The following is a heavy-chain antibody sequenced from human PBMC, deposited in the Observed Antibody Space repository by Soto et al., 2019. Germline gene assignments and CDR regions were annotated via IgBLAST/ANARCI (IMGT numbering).Heavy chain of an antibody. CDR2: IDPSDSYT. Sequence: HGESLKISCKGSGYSFTSYWISWVRQMPGKGLEWMGRIDPSDSYTNYSPSFQGHVTISADKSISTAYLQWSSLKASDTAMYYCARTVATHYYYYGMDVWGQGTTVTVSS. CDR1: GYSFTSYW. D-gene: IGHD5-12*01. J-gene: IGHJ6*02. CDR3: ARTVATHYYYYGMDV. V-gene: IGHV5-10-1*01.